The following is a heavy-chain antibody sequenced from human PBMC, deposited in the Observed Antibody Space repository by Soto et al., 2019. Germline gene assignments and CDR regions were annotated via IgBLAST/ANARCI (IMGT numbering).Heavy chain of an antibody. CDR1: GYTFTSYY. CDR3: GRGTPGIAVAGTFVSLGSVNDCFDP. J-gene: IGHJ5*02. D-gene: IGHD6-19*01. V-gene: IGHV1-46*01. CDR2: INPSGGST. Sequence: ASVKVSCKASGYTFTSYYMHWVRQAPGQGLEWMGIINPSGGSTSYAQKFQGRVTMTRDTSTSTVYMELSSLRSEDTAVYYCGRGTPGIAVAGTFVSLGSVNDCFDPCVQGTLVTDPS.